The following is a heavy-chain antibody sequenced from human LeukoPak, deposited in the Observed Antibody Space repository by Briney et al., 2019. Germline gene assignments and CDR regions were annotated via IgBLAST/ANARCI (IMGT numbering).Heavy chain of an antibody. CDR3: ARVGGSSIAARRSYYYYMDV. CDR1: GFTFSSYS. V-gene: IGHV3-48*01. Sequence: PGGSLRLSCAASGFTFSSYSMNWVRQAPGKGLEWVSYISSSSSTIYYADSVKGRFTISRDNAKNSLYPQMNSLRAEDTAVYYCARVGGSSIAARRSYYYYMDVWGKGTTVTVSS. J-gene: IGHJ6*03. D-gene: IGHD6-6*01. CDR2: ISSSSSTI.